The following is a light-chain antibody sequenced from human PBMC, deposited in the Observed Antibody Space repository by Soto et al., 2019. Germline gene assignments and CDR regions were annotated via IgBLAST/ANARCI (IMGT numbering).Light chain of an antibody. Sequence: QSVLTQPPSVFAAPGQRVTISCSGSASNIGTQFVSWYQQLPGAAPKLLIYDNNERPSEIPDRFSGSKSDTSATLTISGLQTGDEANYYCGTWDSGLTVGVFGGGTKVTVL. V-gene: IGLV1-51*01. CDR1: ASNIGTQF. J-gene: IGLJ2*01. CDR2: DNN. CDR3: GTWDSGLTVGV.